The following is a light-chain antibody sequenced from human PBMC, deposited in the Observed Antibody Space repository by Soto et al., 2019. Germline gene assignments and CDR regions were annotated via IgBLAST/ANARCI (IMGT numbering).Light chain of an antibody. CDR3: PSYDSSLSGSV. J-gene: IGLJ2*01. V-gene: IGLV1-40*01. CDR1: SSNIGAGYD. Sequence: QSVLTQPPSVSGAPGQRVTISCTGSSSNIGAGYDVHWYQQLPGTAPKVLIYGNSNRPSGVPDRFSGSKSGTSTSLAITGLQPEDEADYYCPSYDSSLSGSVFGGGTKLTVL. CDR2: GNS.